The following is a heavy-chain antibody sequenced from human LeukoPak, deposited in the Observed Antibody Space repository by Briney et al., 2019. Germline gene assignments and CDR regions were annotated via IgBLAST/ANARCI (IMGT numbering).Heavy chain of an antibody. D-gene: IGHD3-22*01. V-gene: IGHV3-21*01. CDR3: AREGNDSSGYAFDY. Sequence: GGSLRLSCAASGFTFSSYSMNWVRQAPGKGLEWVSSISSSSSYIYYADSVKGRFTISRDNAKNSLYLQMNSLRAEDTAVYYCAREGNDSSGYAFDYWGQGTLVTVSS. J-gene: IGHJ4*02. CDR2: ISSSSSYI. CDR1: GFTFSSYS.